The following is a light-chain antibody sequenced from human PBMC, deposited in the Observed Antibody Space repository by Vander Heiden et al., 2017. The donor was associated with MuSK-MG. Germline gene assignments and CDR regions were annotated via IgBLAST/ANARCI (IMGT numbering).Light chain of an antibody. CDR2: DDS. CDR3: QVWDSRSHRVL. V-gene: IGLV3-21*02. J-gene: IGLJ2*01. CDR1: DIGSKS. Sequence: SYGLTQSPSVSVAPGQTARIACGGTDIGSKSVHWYQQQPGQEPVRVVYDDSDRPSGIPERVSGYKSGNKATLKISRVEAGDEADDYWQVWDSRSHRVLFGGGTNLTVL.